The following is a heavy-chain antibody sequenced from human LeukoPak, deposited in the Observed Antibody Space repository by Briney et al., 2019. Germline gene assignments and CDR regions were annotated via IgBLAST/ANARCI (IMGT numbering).Heavy chain of an antibody. Sequence: GGSLRLSCAASGFTFSSYWVSWVRQAPGKGLEWVANIKQDGSERYYVDSVKGRFTLSRDNAKNSLYLQMNSLRAEDTAVYYCARTPPNYSGDASDIWGQGTMVTVSS. CDR2: IKQDGSER. D-gene: IGHD5-24*01. CDR3: ARTPPNYSGDASDI. CDR1: GFTFSSYW. J-gene: IGHJ3*02. V-gene: IGHV3-7*01.